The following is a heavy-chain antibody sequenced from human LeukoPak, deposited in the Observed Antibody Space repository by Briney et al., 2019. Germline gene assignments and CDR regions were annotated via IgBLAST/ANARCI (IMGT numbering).Heavy chain of an antibody. V-gene: IGHV3-30*03. CDR3: ARGGGVGGYYYYGMDV. CDR1: GFIFSDHY. J-gene: IGHJ6*02. CDR2: ISYDGSNK. Sequence: GGSLRLSCAASGFIFSDHYMDWVRQAPGKGLEWVALISYDGSNKYSADSVKGRFTISRDNSKNTLYLQMDSLRAEDKAVYYWARGGGVGGYYYYGMDVWGQGTTVTVSS. D-gene: IGHD2-8*02.